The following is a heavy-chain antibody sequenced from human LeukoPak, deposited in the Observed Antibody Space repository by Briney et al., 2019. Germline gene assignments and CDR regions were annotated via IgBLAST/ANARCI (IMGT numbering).Heavy chain of an antibody. V-gene: IGHV3-23*01. CDR3: ARAGAAARPSLYYFDY. J-gene: IGHJ4*02. CDR2: IFPSGGEI. CDR1: GFTFSTFA. D-gene: IGHD6-13*01. Sequence: PGGSLRLSCAASGFTFSTFAMIWVRQPPGKGLEWVSSIFPSGGEIHYADSVRGRFIISRDNSKSTLSLQMNSLRAEDTAVYYCARAGAAARPSLYYFDYWGQGTLITVSS.